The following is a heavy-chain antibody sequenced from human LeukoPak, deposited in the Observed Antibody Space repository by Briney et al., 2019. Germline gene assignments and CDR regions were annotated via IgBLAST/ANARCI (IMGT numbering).Heavy chain of an antibody. V-gene: IGHV3-20*01. J-gene: IGHJ5*02. D-gene: IGHD5-12*01. CDR2: INCNGGST. Sequence: GGSLRLSCAASGFTFDDYGMSWVRQAPGKGLEWVSGINCNGGSTGYADSVKGRFTISRDNAKNSLYLQMNSLRAEDTALYHCARGSGYDPNWFDPWGQGTLVTVSS. CDR3: ARGSGYDPNWFDP. CDR1: GFTFDDYG.